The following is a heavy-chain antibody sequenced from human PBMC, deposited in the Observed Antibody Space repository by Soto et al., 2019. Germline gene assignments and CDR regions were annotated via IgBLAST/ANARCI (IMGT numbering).Heavy chain of an antibody. Sequence: ASVKVSCKAPGFTFTSSAMQWVRQARGQRLEWIGWIVVGSGNTNYAQKFQERVTITRDMSTSTAYMELSSLRSEDTAVYYCTGGSGWVDYWGQGTLVTVSS. D-gene: IGHD6-19*01. CDR1: GFTFTSSA. J-gene: IGHJ4*02. V-gene: IGHV1-58*02. CDR2: IVVGSGNT. CDR3: TGGSGWVDY.